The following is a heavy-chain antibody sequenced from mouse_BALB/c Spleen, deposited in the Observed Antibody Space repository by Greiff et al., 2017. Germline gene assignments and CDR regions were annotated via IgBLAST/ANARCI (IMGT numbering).Heavy chain of an antibody. V-gene: IGHV8-12*01. J-gene: IGHJ4*01. CDR3: ARWPEYGNYEAMDY. CDR1: GFSLSTSGMG. D-gene: IGHD2-10*02. Sequence: QVTLKVSGPGILQPSQTLSLTCSFSGFSLSTSGMGVSWIRQPSGKGLEWLAHIYWDDDKRYNPSLKSRLTISKDTSSNQVFLKITSVDTADTATYYCARWPEYGNYEAMDYWGQGTSVTVSS. CDR2: IYWDDDK.